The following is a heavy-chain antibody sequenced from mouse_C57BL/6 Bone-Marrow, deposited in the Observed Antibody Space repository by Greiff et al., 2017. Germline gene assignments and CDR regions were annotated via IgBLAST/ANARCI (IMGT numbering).Heavy chain of an antibody. J-gene: IGHJ2*01. D-gene: IGHD2-4*01. Sequence: EVQRVESGGGLVQPGGSLSLSCAASGFTFTDYYMSWVRQPPGKALEWLGFIRNKANGYTTEYSASVKGRFTISRDNSQSILYLQRNALRAEDSATYYCARSHYDYDAIDYWGQGTTLTVSS. CDR3: ARSHYDYDAIDY. CDR1: GFTFTDYY. V-gene: IGHV7-3*01. CDR2: IRNKANGYTT.